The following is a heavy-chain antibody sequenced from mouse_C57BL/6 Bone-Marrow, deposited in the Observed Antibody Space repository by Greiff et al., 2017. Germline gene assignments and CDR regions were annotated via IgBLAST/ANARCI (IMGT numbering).Heavy chain of an antibody. Sequence: VKLQESGPGLVKPSQSLFLTCSITGFPITSGYYWIWIRQSPGKPLEWMGDITHSGETFYNPSLQSPISITRDTSKNQFFLQLHSVTTEDTAMYYCAGDSTGYYHWYFDVWGTGTTVTVSS. CDR3: AGDSTGYYHWYFDV. CDR2: ITHSGET. V-gene: IGHV12-3*01. D-gene: IGHD1-2*01. J-gene: IGHJ1*03. CDR1: GFPITSGYY.